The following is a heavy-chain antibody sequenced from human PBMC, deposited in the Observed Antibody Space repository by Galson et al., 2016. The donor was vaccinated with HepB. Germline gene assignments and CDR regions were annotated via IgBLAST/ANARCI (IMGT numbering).Heavy chain of an antibody. J-gene: IGHJ4*02. CDR2: INPNSDYT. D-gene: IGHD6-19*01. CDR3: ARARYDSGSYFFDS. Sequence: SVKVSCKASEYTFTSYDINWVRQASGQGLEWMGWINPNSDYTGYAQKFQGRVTMTRNASIRTAYMELSSLSSEDTAVYYCARARYDSGSYFFDSWGQGTRVTVSS. CDR1: EYTFTSYD. V-gene: IGHV1-8*01.